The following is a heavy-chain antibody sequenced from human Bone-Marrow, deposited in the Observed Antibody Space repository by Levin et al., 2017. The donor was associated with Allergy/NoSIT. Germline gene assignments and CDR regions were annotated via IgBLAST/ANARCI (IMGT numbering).Heavy chain of an antibody. D-gene: IGHD2-21*01. J-gene: IGHJ6*02. CDR3: ARFRIALAAPYYYYYGMDV. Sequence: SETLSLTCTVSGGSITGYYWTWIRQPPGKGLEYIGFISYSGVTNYSPSLKSRLTMSADTSQNQFSLRLSSVTAADTAVYYCARFRIALAAPYYYYYGMDVWGQGTTVTVSS. V-gene: IGHV4-59*01. CDR1: GGSITGYY. CDR2: ISYSGVT.